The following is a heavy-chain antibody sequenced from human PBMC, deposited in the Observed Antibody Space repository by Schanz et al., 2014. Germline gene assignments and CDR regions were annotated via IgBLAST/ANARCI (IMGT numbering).Heavy chain of an antibody. CDR3: ARDTTWRLDL. Sequence: QVQLQESGPGLVKPSQTLSLTCTVSGGSISSATYYWSWVRQPAGKALEWVGRVFPNGITNYNPSLKRRVPISLDTSKNQFSLTLTSLTAADTAVYYCARDTTWRLDLWGRGTLVTVSS. D-gene: IGHD1-1*01. V-gene: IGHV4-61*02. CDR2: VFPNGIT. CDR1: GGSISSATYY. J-gene: IGHJ2*01.